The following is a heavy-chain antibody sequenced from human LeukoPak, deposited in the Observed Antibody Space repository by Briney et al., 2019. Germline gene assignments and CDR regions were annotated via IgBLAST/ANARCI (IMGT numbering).Heavy chain of an antibody. V-gene: IGHV1-18*01. CDR1: GYTFTSYG. J-gene: IGHJ4*02. D-gene: IGHD1-26*01. CDR2: ISAYNGNT. Sequence: ASVKVSCKASGYTFTSYGISWVRQAPGQGLEWMGWISAYNGNTNYAQKLQGRVTMTTDTSTSTAYMELRSLRSDDTAVYYCARALGSGSHLYYFDYWGQGTLVTVSS. CDR3: ARALGSGSHLYYFDY.